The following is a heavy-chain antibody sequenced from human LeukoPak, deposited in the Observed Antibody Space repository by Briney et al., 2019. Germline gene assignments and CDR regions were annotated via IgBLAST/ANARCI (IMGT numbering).Heavy chain of an antibody. CDR3: TGSFGELSFFAY. Sequence: GGSLRLSCTASGFTFGDYGMSWVRQAPGKGLEWVGFIRSRAYGGTTEYAASVKGRFTISRDDSKSIAYLQVNSLKTEDTAVYYCTGSFGELSFFAYWGQGTLVTVSS. CDR2: IRSRAYGGTT. V-gene: IGHV3-49*04. J-gene: IGHJ4*02. D-gene: IGHD3-10*01. CDR1: GFTFGDYG.